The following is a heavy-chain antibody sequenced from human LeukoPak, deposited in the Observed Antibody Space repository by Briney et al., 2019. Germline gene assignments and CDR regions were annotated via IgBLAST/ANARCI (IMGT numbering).Heavy chain of an antibody. V-gene: IGHV4-39*01. Sequence: SETLSLTCTVSGGSISSSSYYWGWIRQPRGKGLEWIGSIYYSGSTYYNPSLKSRVTISVDTSKNQFSLKLSSVTAADTAVYYCATQYYDILTGYRTVSGYWGQGTLVTVSS. J-gene: IGHJ4*02. CDR1: GGSISSSSYY. CDR3: ATQYYDILTGYRTVSGY. CDR2: IYYSGST. D-gene: IGHD3-9*01.